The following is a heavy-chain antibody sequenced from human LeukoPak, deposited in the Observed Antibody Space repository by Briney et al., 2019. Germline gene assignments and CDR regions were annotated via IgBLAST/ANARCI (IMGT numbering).Heavy chain of an antibody. D-gene: IGHD3-3*01. CDR1: GFTFSSYA. V-gene: IGHV3-7*03. CDR3: ARDQYDTWSRRGNFDS. Sequence: GGSLRLSCAASGFTFSSYAMSWVRQAPGKGLEWVANIKLDGSEKNYVDSVKGRFTISRDDTKNSLYLQMNSLRVEDTAVFYCARDQYDTWSRRGNFDSWGQGTLVIVSS. CDR2: IKLDGSEK. J-gene: IGHJ4*02.